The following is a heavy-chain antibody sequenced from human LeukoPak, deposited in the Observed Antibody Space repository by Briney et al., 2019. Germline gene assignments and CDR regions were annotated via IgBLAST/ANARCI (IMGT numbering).Heavy chain of an antibody. CDR1: GGSISSYY. CDR2: IYYSGST. V-gene: IGHV4-59*12. D-gene: IGHD3-22*01. CDR3: ARSPYYYDSSGYRFYYYYMDV. J-gene: IGHJ6*03. Sequence: SETLSLTCTVSGGSISSYYWSWIRQPPGKGLEWIGYIYYSGSTNQNPSLKSRVTISEDMSKNQFSLKLSSVTAADTAVYYCARSPYYYDSSGYRFYYYYMDVWGKGTTVTISS.